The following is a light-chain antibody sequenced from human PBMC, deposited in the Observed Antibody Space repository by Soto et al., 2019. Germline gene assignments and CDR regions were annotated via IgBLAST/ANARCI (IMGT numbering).Light chain of an antibody. CDR1: QSVLFSSNNKNY. V-gene: IGKV4-1*01. J-gene: IGKJ4*01. CDR3: QQYHSPPVT. Sequence: DIVMTQSPDSLAVSLGERATINCKSSQSVLFSSNNKNYLAWFQQTPGQPPKLLIYWASTRESGVPDRFSGSGSGTDFTLTISSLQAEDVAVYYCQQYHSPPVTFGGGTKVEIK. CDR2: WAS.